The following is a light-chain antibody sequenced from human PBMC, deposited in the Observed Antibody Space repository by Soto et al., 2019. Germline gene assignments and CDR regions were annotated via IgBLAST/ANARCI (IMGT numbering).Light chain of an antibody. CDR3: QHYHSFSGT. V-gene: IGKV1-17*01. CDR2: AAS. CDR1: QDIRND. Sequence: DIQMTQSPSSLSAYVGDRVTITCRASQDIRNDLGWYQQKPGKAPTRLVYAASSLQSGVPSRFSGSGSGTEFTPTISSLQPEDFATYYCQHYHSFSGTFGQGTKVDIK. J-gene: IGKJ1*01.